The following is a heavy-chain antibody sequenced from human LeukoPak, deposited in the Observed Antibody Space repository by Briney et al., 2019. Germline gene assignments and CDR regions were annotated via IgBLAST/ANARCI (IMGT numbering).Heavy chain of an antibody. D-gene: IGHD1-1*01. CDR2: ISYDASNK. Sequence: PGGSLRLSCAASGFTFNTYGMHWVRQAPGKGLEWVAVISYDASNKNYADPVKGRFTISRDYSKNTVYLQMNSLRAEDTAMYYCAKDHDGLGYWGQGALVTVSS. CDR3: AKDHDGLGY. CDR1: GFTFNTYG. J-gene: IGHJ4*02. V-gene: IGHV3-30*18.